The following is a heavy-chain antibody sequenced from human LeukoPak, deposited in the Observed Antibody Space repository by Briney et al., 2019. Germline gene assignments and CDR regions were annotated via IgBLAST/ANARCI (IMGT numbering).Heavy chain of an antibody. D-gene: IGHD5-18*01. J-gene: IGHJ4*02. CDR1: GGTFSSYA. CDR3: AASPRVQLWPTVAADYFDY. Sequence: SVKVSCKASGGTFSSYAISWVRQAPGQGLEWMGRIIPILGIANYAQKFQGRVTITADKSTSTAYMELSSLRSEDTAVYYCAASPRVQLWPTVAADYFDYWGQGTLVTVSS. CDR2: IIPILGIA. V-gene: IGHV1-69*04.